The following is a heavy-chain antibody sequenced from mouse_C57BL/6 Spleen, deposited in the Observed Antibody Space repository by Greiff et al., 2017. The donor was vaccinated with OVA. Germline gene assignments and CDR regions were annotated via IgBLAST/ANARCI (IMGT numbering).Heavy chain of an antibody. D-gene: IGHD4-1*01. CDR2: IRNKANGYTT. CDR1: GFTFTDYY. J-gene: IGHJ4*01. CDR3: ARYNWAFYYAMDY. Sequence: EVHLVESGGGLVQPGGSLSLSCAASGFTFTDYYMSWVRQPPGKALEWLGFIRNKANGYTTEYSAYVKGRFTISRDNSQSILYLQMNALRADDSATYYCARYNWAFYYAMDYWGQGTSVTVSS. V-gene: IGHV7-3*01.